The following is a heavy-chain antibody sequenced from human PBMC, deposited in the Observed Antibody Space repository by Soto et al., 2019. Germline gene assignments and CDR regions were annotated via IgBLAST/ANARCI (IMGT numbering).Heavy chain of an antibody. V-gene: IGHV3-23*01. CDR1: GFTFSSYA. CDR2: ISGSGGST. Sequence: GGSLRLSCAASGFTFSSYAMSWVRQAPGKGLEWVSAISGSGGSTYYANSVKGRFTISRDNSKNTLYLQMNSLRAEDTAVYYCASLYTAMVIDYWGQGTLVTVSS. D-gene: IGHD5-18*01. J-gene: IGHJ4*02. CDR3: ASLYTAMVIDY.